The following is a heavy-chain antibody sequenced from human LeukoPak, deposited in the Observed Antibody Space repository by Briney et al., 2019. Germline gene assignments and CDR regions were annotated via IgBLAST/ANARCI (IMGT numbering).Heavy chain of an antibody. V-gene: IGHV4-34*01. D-gene: IGHD5-18*01. J-gene: IGHJ6*03. CDR1: GGSFSGYY. CDR3: ARAPERWYSYGSYTYYYMDV. CDR2: INHSGST. Sequence: SETLSLTCAVYGGSFSGYYRSWIRQPPGKGLEWIGEINHSGSTNYNPSLKSRVTISVDTSKNQISLKLSSVTAADTTVYYCARAPERWYSYGSYTYYYMDVWGKGTTVTVSS.